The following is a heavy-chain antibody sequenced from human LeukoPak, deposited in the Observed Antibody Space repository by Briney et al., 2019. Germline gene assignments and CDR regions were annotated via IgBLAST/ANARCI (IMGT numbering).Heavy chain of an antibody. Sequence: GGSLRLSCAASGFTFSSHSMNWVRQAPGKGLEWVSSISSSSSYIYYADSVKGRFTISRDNAKNSLYLQMNSLRAEDTAVYYCARFIAGYFDYWGQGTLVTVSS. V-gene: IGHV3-21*01. J-gene: IGHJ4*02. CDR3: ARFIAGYFDY. D-gene: IGHD1-26*01. CDR1: GFTFSSHS. CDR2: ISSSSSYI.